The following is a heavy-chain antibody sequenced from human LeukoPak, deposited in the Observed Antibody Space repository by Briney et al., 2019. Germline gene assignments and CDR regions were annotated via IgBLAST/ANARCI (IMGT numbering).Heavy chain of an antibody. CDR2: IYHSGST. J-gene: IGHJ5*02. Sequence: PSETLSLTCTVSGYSISSGYYWGWIRQPPGKGLEWIGNIYHSGSTYSNPSLKSRVIISVDTSKNQFSLNLSSVTAADTAVYYCARVRGAIVAHNWFDRWGQGTLVTVSS. V-gene: IGHV4-38-2*02. D-gene: IGHD5-12*01. CDR1: GYSISSGYY. CDR3: ARVRGAIVAHNWFDR.